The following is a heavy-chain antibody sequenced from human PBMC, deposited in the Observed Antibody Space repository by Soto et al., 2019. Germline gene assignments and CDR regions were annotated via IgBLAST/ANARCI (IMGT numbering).Heavy chain of an antibody. CDR1: GYTFTSYA. Sequence: ASVKVSCKASGYTFTSYAMHGVRQAPGQRLEWMGWINAGNGNTKYSQKFQGRVTITRDTSASTAYMGLSSLRSEDTAVYYCARGIAAAGTRFDPWGQGTLVTVYS. J-gene: IGHJ5*02. D-gene: IGHD6-13*01. CDR2: INAGNGNT. V-gene: IGHV1-3*01. CDR3: ARGIAAAGTRFDP.